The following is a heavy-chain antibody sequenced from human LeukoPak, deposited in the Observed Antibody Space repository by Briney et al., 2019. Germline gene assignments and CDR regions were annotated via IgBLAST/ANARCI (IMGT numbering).Heavy chain of an antibody. J-gene: IGHJ5*02. CDR3: ASAPGSKRRGNWFDP. CDR1: GFTFSSYA. Sequence: GGSLRLSCAASGFTFSSYAMHWVRQAPGKGLEWVAVISYDGSNKYYADSVKGRFTISRDNSKNTLYLQMNSLRAEDTAVYYCASAPGSKRRGNWFDPWGQGTLVTVSS. D-gene: IGHD3-10*01. V-gene: IGHV3-30*04. CDR2: ISYDGSNK.